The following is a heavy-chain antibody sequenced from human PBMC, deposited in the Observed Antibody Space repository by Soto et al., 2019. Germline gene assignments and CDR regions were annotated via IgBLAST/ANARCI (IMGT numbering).Heavy chain of an antibody. J-gene: IGHJ4*02. D-gene: IGHD4-17*01. CDR2: ISSSSSTI. V-gene: IGHV3-48*01. Sequence: PSETLSLSCAASGFTFSSYSMNWVRQAPGKGLEWVSYISSSSSTIYYADSVKGRFTISRDNAKNSLYLQMSSLRSEDTAVYYCANIAPGDYVYWGQGTLVTVSS. CDR1: GFTFSSYS. CDR3: ANIAPGDYVY.